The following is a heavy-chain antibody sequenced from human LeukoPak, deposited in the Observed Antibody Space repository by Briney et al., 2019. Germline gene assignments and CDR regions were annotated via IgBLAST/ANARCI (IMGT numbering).Heavy chain of an antibody. J-gene: IGHJ4*02. CDR2: ISYSGST. D-gene: IGHD5-12*01. CDR1: AGSISSYY. Sequence: SETLSLTCSVSAGSISSYYWGWIRQPPGKGLEWIGYISYSGSTKYNPSLKSRVTISVDTTKNQFSLKVSSVPAAGTAVDYSALRCSPMVEIDYWGQGTLVTVSS. V-gene: IGHV4-59*08. CDR3: ALRCSPMVEIDY.